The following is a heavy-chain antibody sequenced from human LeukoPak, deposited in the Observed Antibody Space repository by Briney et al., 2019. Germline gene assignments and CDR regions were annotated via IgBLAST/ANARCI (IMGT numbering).Heavy chain of an antibody. J-gene: IGHJ4*02. CDR2: INTNTGNP. CDR3: GRDPRLGIRGYTYGYIDH. Sequence: ASVKVSCKTSGYTFTNNAINWVRQAPGQGLEWMGWINTNTGNPSYAQGFFTGRYVFSLDTSASTAYLQINGLKADDTAVYYCGRDPRLGIRGYTYGYIDHWGQGTLLTVAS. V-gene: IGHV7-4-1*02. D-gene: IGHD5-18*01. CDR1: GYTFTNNA.